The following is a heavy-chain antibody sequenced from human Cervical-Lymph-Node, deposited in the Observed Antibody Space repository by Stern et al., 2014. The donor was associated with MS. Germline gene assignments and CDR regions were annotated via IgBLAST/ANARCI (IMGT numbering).Heavy chain of an antibody. CDR3: VRALGYSSGSYYTDN. CDR2: IHTSGST. CDR1: GASISSGSYY. V-gene: IGHV4-61*02. Sequence: QVQLQESGPGLVKASQTLSLTCSVSGASISSGSYYSSWIRQPAGKGLEWLGRIHTSGSTNYSPSLKSRVSISVAPSKNQFYLNLTSVTAADSAVYYCVRALGYSSGSYYTDNWGQGALVIVSS. J-gene: IGHJ4*02. D-gene: IGHD3-10*01.